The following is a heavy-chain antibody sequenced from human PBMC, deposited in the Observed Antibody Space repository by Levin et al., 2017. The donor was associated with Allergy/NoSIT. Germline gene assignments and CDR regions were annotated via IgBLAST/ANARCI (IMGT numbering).Heavy chain of an antibody. J-gene: IGHJ4*02. CDR1: GGSISSSSYY. CDR2: INYSGST. Sequence: SQTLSLTCTVSGGSISSSSYYWGWIRQPPGKGLEWIGSINYSGSTYYNPSFKSRVTISVDTSKNQFSLQLSSVTAADTAVYYCARHPDYWGQGTLVTVSS. V-gene: IGHV4-39*01. CDR3: ARHPDY.